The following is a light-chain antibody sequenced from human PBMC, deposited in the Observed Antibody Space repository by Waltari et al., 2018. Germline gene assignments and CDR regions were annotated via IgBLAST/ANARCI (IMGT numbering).Light chain of an antibody. CDR3: MQFLQILVT. CDR2: LGS. Sequence: DIVVTQSPLSLPVTPGEPASISCRSSQSLLHRNGNNYLDWYLQKPGQSPQLLIYLGSNRASGVPDRFSGRGSGKDFTLRISRMEAEDVGVYYCMQFLQILVTFGPGTKVEIK. V-gene: IGKV2-28*01. CDR1: QSLLHRNGNNY. J-gene: IGKJ1*01.